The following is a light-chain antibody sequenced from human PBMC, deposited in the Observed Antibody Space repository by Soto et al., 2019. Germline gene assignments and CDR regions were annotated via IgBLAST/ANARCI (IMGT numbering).Light chain of an antibody. CDR3: QQYYSTLT. Sequence: DIVMTQSPDSLAVSLGERATINCKSSQSVLYSSNNKNYLAWYQQKPGQPPKLLIYWASTRESGVPDRFSGSGSRKDFTLTNSSLQAEDVAVYYFQQYYSTLTFGGATKVEIK. V-gene: IGKV4-1*01. J-gene: IGKJ4*01. CDR1: QSVLYSSNNKNY. CDR2: WAS.